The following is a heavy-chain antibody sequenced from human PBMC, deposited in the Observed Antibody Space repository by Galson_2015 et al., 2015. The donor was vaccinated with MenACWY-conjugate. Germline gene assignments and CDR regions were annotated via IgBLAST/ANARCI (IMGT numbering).Heavy chain of an antibody. V-gene: IGHV3-23*01. D-gene: IGHD3-16*01. J-gene: IGHJ6*03. CDR2: IRTITGST. Sequence: SLRLSCAASGFTFSNSAMNWVCQAPGKGLEWVSGIRTITGSTYYADSVKGRFTISRDQSKNTLNLQMNSLRADDTAVYFCARGGSASNVYYLVDVWGKGTTVTVSS. CDR1: GFTFSNSA. CDR3: ARGGSASNVYYLVDV.